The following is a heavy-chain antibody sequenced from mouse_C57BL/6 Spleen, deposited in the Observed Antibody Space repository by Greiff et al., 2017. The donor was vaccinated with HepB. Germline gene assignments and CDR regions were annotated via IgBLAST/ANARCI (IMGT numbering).Heavy chain of an antibody. CDR3: ARARVSVITTVVGRDAMDY. CDR2: IHPNSGST. CDR1: GYTFTSYW. V-gene: IGHV1-64*01. D-gene: IGHD1-1*01. Sequence: QVQLQQPGAELVKPGASVKLSCKASGYTFTSYWMHWVKQRPGQGLEWIGMIHPNSGSTNYNEKFKSKATLTVDKSSSTAYMQLSSLTSEDSAVYYCARARVSVITTVVGRDAMDYWGQGTSVTVSS. J-gene: IGHJ4*01.